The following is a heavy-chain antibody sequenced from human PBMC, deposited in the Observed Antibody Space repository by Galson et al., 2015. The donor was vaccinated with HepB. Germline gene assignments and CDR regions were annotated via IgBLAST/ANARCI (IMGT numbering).Heavy chain of an antibody. CDR1: GGTFSTYT. CDR3: ARQYDTSGYYAY. D-gene: IGHD3-22*01. Sequence: SVKVSCKASGGTFSTYTINWVRQAPGQGLEWMGGITPIFGTAKYAQKFQGRVTITADESKSTTYMELRSLRSEDTAVYYCARQYDTSGYYAYWGQGTLVTVSS. J-gene: IGHJ4*02. V-gene: IGHV1-69*13. CDR2: ITPIFGTA.